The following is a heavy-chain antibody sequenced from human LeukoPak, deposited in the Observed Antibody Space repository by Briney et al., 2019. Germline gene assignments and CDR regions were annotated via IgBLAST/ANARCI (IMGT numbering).Heavy chain of an antibody. CDR1: GFTFSGSA. J-gene: IGHJ3*02. CDR3: TASRGVWGALDAWDDAFDI. V-gene: IGHV3-73*01. D-gene: IGHD3-16*01. Sequence: GGSLRLSCAASGFTFSGSAVHWVRQASGKGLEWVGRIRSKANSYATAYAASVKGRFTISRDDSKNTAYLQMNSLKTEDTAVYYCTASRGVWGALDAWDDAFDIWGQGTMVTVSS. CDR2: IRSKANSYAT.